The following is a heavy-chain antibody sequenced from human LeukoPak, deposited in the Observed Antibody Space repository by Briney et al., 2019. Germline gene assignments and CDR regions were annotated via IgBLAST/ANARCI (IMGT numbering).Heavy chain of an antibody. CDR2: ITSDGSST. CDR1: GFTFSSYG. Sequence: LRLSCAASGFTFSSYGMHWVRQAPGKGLVWVSRITSDGSSTSYAASGKGRFTIYRDNAKNTLYLQMTSLRAEDTAVYYCARDGGDDAFDIWGQGTMVTVSS. D-gene: IGHD3-10*01. V-gene: IGHV3-74*01. J-gene: IGHJ3*02. CDR3: ARDGGDDAFDI.